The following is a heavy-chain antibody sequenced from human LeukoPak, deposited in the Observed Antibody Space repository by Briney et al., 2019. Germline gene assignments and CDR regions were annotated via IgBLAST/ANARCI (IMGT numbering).Heavy chain of an antibody. CDR3: AREGVAEQLASYYYYYMDV. D-gene: IGHD6-13*01. V-gene: IGHV1-18*01. CDR1: GYTFTSYG. J-gene: IGHJ6*03. Sequence: ASVKVSCKASGYTFTSYGISWVRQAPGQGLEWMGWISAYNGNTNYAQKLQGRVTMTTDTSTSTAYMELRSLRSDDTAVYYCAREGVAEQLASYYYYYMDVWGKGTTVTVSS. CDR2: ISAYNGNT.